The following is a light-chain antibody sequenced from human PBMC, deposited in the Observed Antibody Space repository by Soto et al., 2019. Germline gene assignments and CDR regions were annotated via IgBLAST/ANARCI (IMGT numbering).Light chain of an antibody. CDR3: QQYGSSPLT. CDR2: RAS. Sequence: EIVLTQSPGTLSLSPGERATLSCRASQSVSSNYLAWYKQKPGQAPKVIIYRASSRATGIPDRFSGSGSGTEFTLTISRLEPEDFEVYYCQQYGSSPLTFGGGTKVDIK. CDR1: QSVSSNY. J-gene: IGKJ4*01. V-gene: IGKV3-20*01.